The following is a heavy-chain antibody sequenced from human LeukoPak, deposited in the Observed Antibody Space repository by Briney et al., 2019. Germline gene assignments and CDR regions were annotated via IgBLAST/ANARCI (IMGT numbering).Heavy chain of an antibody. D-gene: IGHD2-2*01. Sequence: GASVKVSCKASGYTFTSYAMHWVRQAPGQRLEWMGWINAGNGNTKYSQKFQGRVTITRDTSASTAYMELSSLRSEDTAVYYCARVGQGYCSSTSCYFDTAMPLRAFDIWGQGTMVTVSS. V-gene: IGHV1-3*01. CDR3: ARVGQGYCSSTSCYFDTAMPLRAFDI. CDR2: INAGNGNT. CDR1: GYTFTSYA. J-gene: IGHJ3*02.